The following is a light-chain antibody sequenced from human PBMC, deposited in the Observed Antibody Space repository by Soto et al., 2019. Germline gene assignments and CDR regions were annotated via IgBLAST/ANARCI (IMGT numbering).Light chain of an antibody. CDR1: QSLVYSDGNTY. Sequence: DVVMTQSPLSLPVTLGQPASISCRSSQSLVYSDGNTYLNWFQQRPGQSPRRLIHKVSNRDSGVPDRFSGSGSGTDFTLEISRVEAEDVGLYYCMQSTHWPRTLGQGTKVEIK. CDR3: MQSTHWPRT. CDR2: KVS. V-gene: IGKV2-30*01. J-gene: IGKJ1*01.